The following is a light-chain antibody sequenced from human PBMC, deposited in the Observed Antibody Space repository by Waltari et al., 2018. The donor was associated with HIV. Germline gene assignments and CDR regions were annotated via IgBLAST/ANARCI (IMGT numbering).Light chain of an antibody. Sequence: EIVLTQSPGTLSLSPGERATLACRASQSDSSSYLAWDQQKPGQAPRLLIYGGSSRATGIPDRFSGSGSGTDFTLTISRLEPEDFAVYYCQQYGSSPPYTFGQGTKLEIK. CDR3: QQYGSSPPYT. J-gene: IGKJ2*01. CDR1: QSDSSSY. V-gene: IGKV3-20*01. CDR2: GGS.